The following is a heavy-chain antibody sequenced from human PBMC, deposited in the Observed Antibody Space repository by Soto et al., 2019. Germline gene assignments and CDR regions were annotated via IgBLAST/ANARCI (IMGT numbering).Heavy chain of an antibody. J-gene: IGHJ4*02. CDR1: GFTLSNAC. Sequence: EVQLVESGGGLVKPGGSLRLSCAASGFTLSNACVSWDRQAPGKGLEWVGRIKNKIEGGTTDYAVPVKGRFTISRDDSTNMLYLQMNCLITEDTAVYYCAPNCHVDYWAQGTPVTVS. CDR2: IKNKIEGGTT. CDR3: APNCHVDY. V-gene: IGHV3-15*01. D-gene: IGHD2-15*01.